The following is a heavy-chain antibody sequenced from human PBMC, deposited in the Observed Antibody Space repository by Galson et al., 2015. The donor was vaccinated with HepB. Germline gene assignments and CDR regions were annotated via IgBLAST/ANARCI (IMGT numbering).Heavy chain of an antibody. CDR2: IKQDRSEK. J-gene: IGHJ4*02. CDR3: ARESARGYCSGGSCYSYFDY. CDR1: GFTFSSYW. Sequence: SLRLSCAASGFTFSSYWMSWVRQAPGKGLEWVANIKQDRSEKYYVDSVKGRFTISRDNAKNSLYLQMNSLRAEDTAVYYCARESARGYCSGGSCYSYFDYWGQGTLVTVSS. D-gene: IGHD2-15*01. V-gene: IGHV3-7*01.